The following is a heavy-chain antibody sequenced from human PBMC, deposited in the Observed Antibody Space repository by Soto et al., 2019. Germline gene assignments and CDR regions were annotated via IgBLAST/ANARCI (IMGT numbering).Heavy chain of an antibody. CDR1: GYTFTSYV. V-gene: IGHV1-3*01. CDR3: ARIMNTFGGDPHPLDY. J-gene: IGHJ4*02. Sequence: GASVKVSCKASGYTFTSYVIHWVRQAPGQRLEWMGWINAGNGNTKYSQKFQGRVTITRDTSASTAYMELSSLRSEDTAVYYCARIMNTFGGDPHPLDYWSQGTLVTVSS. D-gene: IGHD3-16*01. CDR2: INAGNGNT.